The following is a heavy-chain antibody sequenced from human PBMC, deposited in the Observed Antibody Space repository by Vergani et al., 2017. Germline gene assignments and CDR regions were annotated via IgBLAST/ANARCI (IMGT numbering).Heavy chain of an antibody. J-gene: IGHJ6*02. CDR1: GFTFDDYA. Sequence: EVQLVESGGVVVQPGGSLRLSCAASGFTFDDYAMHWVRQAPGKGLEWVSLISWDGGSTYYADSVKGRFTISRDNSKNSLYLQMNSLRAEDTALYYCAKDRRAAARPNYGMDVWGQGTTVTVSS. D-gene: IGHD6-6*01. CDR3: AKDRRAAARPNYGMDV. V-gene: IGHV3-43D*04. CDR2: ISWDGGST.